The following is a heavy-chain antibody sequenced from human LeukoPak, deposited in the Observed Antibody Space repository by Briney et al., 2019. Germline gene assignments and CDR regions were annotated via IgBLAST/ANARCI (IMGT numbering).Heavy chain of an antibody. Sequence: GGSLRLSCAASGSTFSDYYMSWIRQAPGKGLEWVSYISSSGSTIYYADSVKGRFTISRDNAKNSLYLQMNSLRAEDTAVYYCAKAGTTVVTFDYWGQGTLVTVSS. CDR1: GSTFSDYY. D-gene: IGHD4-23*01. V-gene: IGHV3-11*01. J-gene: IGHJ4*02. CDR2: ISSSGSTI. CDR3: AKAGTTVVTFDY.